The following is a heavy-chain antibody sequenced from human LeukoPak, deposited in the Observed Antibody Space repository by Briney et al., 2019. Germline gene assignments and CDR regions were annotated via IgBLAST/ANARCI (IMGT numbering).Heavy chain of an antibody. CDR2: IASDGSHT. V-gene: IGHV3-30*03. CDR1: GFTFSSYG. J-gene: IGHJ3*02. CDR3: ARERQDTIVHSGAFDI. D-gene: IGHD3-10*01. Sequence: QPGRSLRLSCAASGFTFSSYGMHWVRQAPGKGLEWVAGIASDGSHTFYVESVKGRFTISRDNSKNTLYLQMNSLRAEDTAVYFCARERQDTIVHSGAFDIWGQGTMVTVSS.